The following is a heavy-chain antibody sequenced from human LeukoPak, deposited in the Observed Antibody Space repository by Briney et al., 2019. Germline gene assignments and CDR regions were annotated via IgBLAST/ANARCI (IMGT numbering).Heavy chain of an antibody. V-gene: IGHV3-15*01. J-gene: IGHJ4*02. D-gene: IGHD2-2*01. CDR2: IKSKTGGGTT. CDR3: TTDEYCSSTSCSQNDY. CDR1: GFTFSNAW. Sequence: PGGSLRLSCAASGFTFSNAWMSWVSQAPGKGLEWVGRIKSKTGGGTTDYAAPVKGRFTISRDDSKNTLCLQMNSLKTEDTAVYYCTTDEYCSSTSCSQNDYWGQGTLVTVSS.